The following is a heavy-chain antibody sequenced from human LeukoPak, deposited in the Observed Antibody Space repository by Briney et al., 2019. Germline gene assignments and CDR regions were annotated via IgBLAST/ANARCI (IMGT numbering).Heavy chain of an antibody. CDR1: GFTFSSYC. V-gene: IGHV3-33*01. CDR2: IWYDGSNK. D-gene: IGHD4-23*01. J-gene: IGHJ4*02. Sequence: GGSLRLSCAASGFTFSSYCMHWVRQAPGKGLVWVAVIWYDGSNKYYADSVKGRFTISRDNSKNTLYLQMNSLRAEDTAVYYCARDFGNYGGNSIDYWGQGTLVTVS. CDR3: ARDFGNYGGNSIDY.